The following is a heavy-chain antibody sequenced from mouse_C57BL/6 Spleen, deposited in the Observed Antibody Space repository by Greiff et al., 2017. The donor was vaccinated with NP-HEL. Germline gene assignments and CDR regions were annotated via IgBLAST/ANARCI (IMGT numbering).Heavy chain of an antibody. CDR2: IYPGSGST. CDR1: GYTFTSYW. V-gene: IGHV1-55*01. D-gene: IGHD1-1*01. Sequence: QVQLQQPGAELVKPGASVKMSCKASGYTFTSYWITWVKQRPGQGLEWIGDIYPGSGSTNYNEKFKSKATLTVDTSSSTAYMQLSSLTSEDSAVYYCASEGYGSSLFAYWGKGTLVTVSA. J-gene: IGHJ3*01. CDR3: ASEGYGSSLFAY.